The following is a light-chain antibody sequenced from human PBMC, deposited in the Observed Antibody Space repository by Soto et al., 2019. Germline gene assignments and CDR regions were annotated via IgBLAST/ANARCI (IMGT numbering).Light chain of an antibody. CDR1: QSLVHSDGNTY. V-gene: IGKV2-30*02. J-gene: IGKJ1*01. Sequence: DVVMTQSPLSLPVTLGQPASISCRASQSLVHSDGNTYLNWYQQRPGQSPRRLIYKASNRDSGVPDRFSGSGSGTDFTLKISRVEAEDVGIYYCMQGTHWPRTFGQGTKVDIK. CDR2: KAS. CDR3: MQGTHWPRT.